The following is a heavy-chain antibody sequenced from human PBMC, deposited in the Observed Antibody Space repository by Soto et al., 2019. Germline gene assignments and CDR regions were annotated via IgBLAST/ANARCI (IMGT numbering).Heavy chain of an antibody. CDR3: ARSGVTTIDY. Sequence: EVRLVESGGGLGQPGGSLRLSCAASGFTFSSYTMNWVRQAPGKGLEWVSYISTSSNTIYYADSVKGRFTISRDNAKNSLFLQMNSLRDEDTAMYYCARSGVTTIDYWGQGTLVIVSS. D-gene: IGHD2-21*02. V-gene: IGHV3-48*02. CDR1: GFTFSSYT. CDR2: ISTSSNTI. J-gene: IGHJ4*02.